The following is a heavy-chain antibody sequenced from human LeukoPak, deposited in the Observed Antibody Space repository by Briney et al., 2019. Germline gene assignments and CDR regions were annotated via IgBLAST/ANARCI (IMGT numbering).Heavy chain of an antibody. V-gene: IGHV3-48*03. D-gene: IGHD3-10*01. CDR2: ISSSGSYR. J-gene: IGHJ4*02. CDR3: ARGMTDYYYGSGNEVDY. Sequence: GGSLRLSCAASGFTFSSYELNWVRQAPGKGLEWVSYISSSGSYRYYADSVKGRFTISRDNAKNSLYLQMNSLRAEDTAVYYCARGMTDYYYGSGNEVDYWGQGTLVTVSS. CDR1: GFTFSSYE.